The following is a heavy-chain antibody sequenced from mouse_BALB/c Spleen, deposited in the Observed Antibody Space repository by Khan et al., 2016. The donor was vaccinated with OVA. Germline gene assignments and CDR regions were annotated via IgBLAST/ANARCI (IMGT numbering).Heavy chain of an antibody. CDR3: ARQPYYHYNIMDY. J-gene: IGHJ4*01. CDR1: GFSLTNYG. V-gene: IGHV2-6-1*01. Sequence: EQLQESGPGLVAPSQSLSITCTISGFSLTNYGVHWVRQPPGKGLEWLVVIWSDGSTTYNSALKSRLTISKDNSKSQVFLKMNSLQTYDTAVYFCARQPYYHYNIMDYWGQGTSVTVSS. CDR2: IWSDGST. D-gene: IGHD2-10*01.